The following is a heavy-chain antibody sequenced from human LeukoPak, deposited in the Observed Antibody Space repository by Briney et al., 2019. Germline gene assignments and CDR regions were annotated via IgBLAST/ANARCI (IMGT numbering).Heavy chain of an antibody. CDR2: ISGSGGST. D-gene: IGHD3-22*01. CDR1: GFTFSSYA. V-gene: IGHV3-23*01. CDR3: AKDLGERSGGRLIVVVTSTFDY. Sequence: GGSLRLSCAASGFTFSSYAMSWVRQAPGKGLEWVSAISGSGGSTYYADSVKGRFTISRDNSKNTLYLQMNSLRAEDTAVYYCAKDLGERSGGRLIVVVTSTFDYWGQGTLVTVSS. J-gene: IGHJ4*02.